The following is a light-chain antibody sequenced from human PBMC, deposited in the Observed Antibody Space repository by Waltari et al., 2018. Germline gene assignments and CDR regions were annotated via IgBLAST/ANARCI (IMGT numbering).Light chain of an antibody. Sequence: DVVMTQSPLSLPVTLGQPASTSCRSTQSLVHSDGNTYLNWFQQRPGQSPRRLIYKVSKRDSVVPDRFSGSGSGTDFTLRISRVEAEDVCVYYCMQGTHWPPYTFCQGTKLEIQ. CDR2: KVS. J-gene: IGKJ2*01. CDR1: QSLVHSDGNTY. CDR3: MQGTHWPPYT. V-gene: IGKV2-30*02.